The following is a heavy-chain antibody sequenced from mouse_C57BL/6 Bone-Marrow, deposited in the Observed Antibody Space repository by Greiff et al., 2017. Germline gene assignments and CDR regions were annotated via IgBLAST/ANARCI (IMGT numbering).Heavy chain of an antibody. V-gene: IGHV1-64*01. Sequence: QVQLQQPGAELVKPGASVKLSCKASGYTFTSYWMHWVKQRPGQGLEWIGMIHPNSGRTNYNEQFKSKATMTVDKSSSTAYRQLSSLTSEDSAVYYGARPITTGVAYWGQGTLVTFAA. CDR1: GYTFTSYW. J-gene: IGHJ3*01. CDR3: ARPITTGVAY. CDR2: IHPNSGRT. D-gene: IGHD1-1*01.